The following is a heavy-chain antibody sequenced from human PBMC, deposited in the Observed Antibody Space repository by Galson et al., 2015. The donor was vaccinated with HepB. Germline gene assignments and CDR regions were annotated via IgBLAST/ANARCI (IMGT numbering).Heavy chain of an antibody. J-gene: IGHJ4*02. CDR1: GFTFSSYG. D-gene: IGHD2-2*03. CDR2: ISYDGSNK. Sequence: SLRLSCAASGFTFSSYGMHWVRQAPGKGLEWVAVISYDGSNKYYADSVKGRFTISRDNSKNTLYLQMNSLRAEDTAVYYCANPSSVGSGFDYWGQGTLVTVA. CDR3: ANPSSVGSGFDY. V-gene: IGHV3-30*18.